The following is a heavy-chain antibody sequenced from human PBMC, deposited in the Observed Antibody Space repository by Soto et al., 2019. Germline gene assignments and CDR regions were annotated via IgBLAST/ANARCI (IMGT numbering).Heavy chain of an antibody. CDR1: GFTFSSYG. J-gene: IGHJ2*01. D-gene: IGHD6-6*01. V-gene: IGHV3-30*18. CDR3: AKDSEYSSSSDWYFDL. Sequence: QVQLVESGGGVVQPGRSLRLSCAASGFTFSSYGMHWVRQAPGKGLEWVAVISYDGSNKYYADSVKGRFTISRDNSKNTLYLQMNSLRAEDTAVYYCAKDSEYSSSSDWYFDLWGRGTLVTVSS. CDR2: ISYDGSNK.